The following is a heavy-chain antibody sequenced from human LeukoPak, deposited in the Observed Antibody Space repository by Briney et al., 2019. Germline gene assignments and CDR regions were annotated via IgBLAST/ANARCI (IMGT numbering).Heavy chain of an antibody. CDR3: ARSRIVLHWLDP. V-gene: IGHV3-23*01. J-gene: IGHJ5*02. D-gene: IGHD2/OR15-2a*01. CDR2: ISASGLST. CDR1: GFTFTSSA. Sequence: PGGSLRLSCAASGFTFTSSAMSWVRQAPGKGLEWVSTISASGLSTYHADSVTGRFTISRDNSKNTLYLQMNSLKAEDTAVYYCARSRIVLHWLDPWGQGSLVTVS.